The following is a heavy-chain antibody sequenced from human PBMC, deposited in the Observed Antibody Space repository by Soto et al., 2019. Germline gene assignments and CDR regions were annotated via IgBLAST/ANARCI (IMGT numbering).Heavy chain of an antibody. Sequence: VGSLRLSCAASGFTLSSYGMHWVRRAPGKGLEWVAVISYDGSNKYYADSVKGRFTISRDNSKNTLYLQMNSLRAEDTAVYYCAKDYYDFWSGYPYYYYGMDVWGQGTTVTVSS. CDR3: AKDYYDFWSGYPYYYYGMDV. V-gene: IGHV3-30*18. J-gene: IGHJ6*02. CDR1: GFTLSSYG. D-gene: IGHD3-3*01. CDR2: ISYDGSNK.